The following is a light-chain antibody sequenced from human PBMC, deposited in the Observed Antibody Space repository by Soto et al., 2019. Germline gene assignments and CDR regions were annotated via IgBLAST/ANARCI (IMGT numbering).Light chain of an antibody. J-gene: IGLJ1*01. V-gene: IGLV2-8*01. CDR1: SSDVGGYNY. Sequence: ALTQPPSASGSAGQAFTISCTGTSSDVGGYNYVSWYQQHPGKAPKLMIYEVSKRPSGVPDRFSGSKSGNTASLTVSGLQAEDEADYYCSSYAGSNNLVFGTGTKVTVL. CDR2: EVS. CDR3: SSYAGSNNLV.